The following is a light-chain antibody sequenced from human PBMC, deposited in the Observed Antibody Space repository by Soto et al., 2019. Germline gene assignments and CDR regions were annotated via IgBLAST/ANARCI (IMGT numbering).Light chain of an antibody. Sequence: QSALTQPPSVSGSPGQSVTISCTGTSTDFVSYNRVSWYQQPPGTAPKLMIYEVSKRPSGVPDRFSGSKSGNTASLTISGLQAADEADYYCSSYSSGSTLVVFGGGTKVTVL. J-gene: IGLJ2*01. CDR1: STDFVSYNR. CDR3: SSYSSGSTLVV. V-gene: IGLV2-18*02. CDR2: EVS.